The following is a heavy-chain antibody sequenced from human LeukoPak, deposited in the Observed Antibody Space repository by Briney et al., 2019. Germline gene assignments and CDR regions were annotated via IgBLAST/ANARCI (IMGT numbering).Heavy chain of an antibody. CDR1: GGSFSGYY. V-gene: IGHV4-34*01. CDR2: INHSGST. D-gene: IGHD5-24*01. Sequence: SETLSLTCAVYGGSFSGYYWSWIRQPPGKGLEWIGEINHSGSTNYNPSLKSRVTISVDTSKNQFSLKLSSVTAADTAVYYCARRGWLKLRPHNFDYWGQGTLVTVSS. CDR3: ARRGWLKLRPHNFDY. J-gene: IGHJ4*02.